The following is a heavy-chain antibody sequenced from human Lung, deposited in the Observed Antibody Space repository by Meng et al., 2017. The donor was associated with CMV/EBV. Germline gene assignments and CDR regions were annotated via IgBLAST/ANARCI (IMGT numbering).Heavy chain of an antibody. D-gene: IGHD5-18*01. CDR1: GGSISSYY. V-gene: IGHV4-59*01. J-gene: IGHJ6*02. CDR2: IYYSGST. CDR3: ARGYPDSDSYYGMDV. Sequence: SXTLSLXCTVSGGSISSYYLSWIRQPPGKGLEWIGYIYYSGSTNYNPSLKSRVTISVDTSKNQFSLELSSVTAADAAVYYYARGYPDSDSYYGMDVWGQGXTVTVSS.